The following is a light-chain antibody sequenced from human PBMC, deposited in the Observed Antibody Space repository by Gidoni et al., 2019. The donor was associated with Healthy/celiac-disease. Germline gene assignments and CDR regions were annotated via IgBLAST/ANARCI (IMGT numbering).Light chain of an antibody. CDR3: QQYGSSPWT. J-gene: IGKJ1*01. Sequence: EIVLTQSQGTLFLSPGERATLSCRASQSVSSSDLAWYQQKPVQAPRLLIYGASSRATCIPDRFIGSGSGTDFTLTISRLEPEDFAVYYCQQYGSSPWTFGQGTKVEIK. V-gene: IGKV3-20*01. CDR1: QSVSSSD. CDR2: GAS.